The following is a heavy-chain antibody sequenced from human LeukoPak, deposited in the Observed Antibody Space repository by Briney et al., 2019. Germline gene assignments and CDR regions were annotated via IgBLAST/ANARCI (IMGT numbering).Heavy chain of an antibody. Sequence: ASVKVSCKASGYTSTSYYMHWVRQAPGQGLEWMGIINPSGGSTSYAQKFQGRVTMTRDTSTSTVYMELSSLRSEDTAVYYCARDNTAMGTPSVYFDYWGQGTLVTVSS. CDR3: ARDNTAMGTPSVYFDY. CDR2: INPSGGST. CDR1: GYTSTSYY. D-gene: IGHD5-18*01. J-gene: IGHJ4*02. V-gene: IGHV1-46*01.